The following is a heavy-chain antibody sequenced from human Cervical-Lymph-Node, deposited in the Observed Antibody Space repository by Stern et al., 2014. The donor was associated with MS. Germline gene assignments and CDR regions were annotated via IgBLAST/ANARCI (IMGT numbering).Heavy chain of an antibody. D-gene: IGHD4-11*01. Sequence: DQLVESGGGVVQPGMSLKLSCAGSGFTFTNFAMHWIRQAPGQGLEWVAVMSYDGSEKYYADSVAGRFTISRDISKNTVYLQMNSLTTEDSGIYFCAKLRLPPDDSSNYDYWGQGTLVTVSS. V-gene: IGHV3-30*18. J-gene: IGHJ4*02. CDR3: AKLRLPPDDSSNYDY. CDR2: MSYDGSEK. CDR1: GFTFTNFA.